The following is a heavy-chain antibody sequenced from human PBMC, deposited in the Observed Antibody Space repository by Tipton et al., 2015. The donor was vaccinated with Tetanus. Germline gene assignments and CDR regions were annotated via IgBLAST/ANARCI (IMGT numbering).Heavy chain of an antibody. CDR3: AREYSSGWSVFDY. J-gene: IGHJ4*02. CDR2: ISSSGSSI. Sequence: SLRLSCVASGFTFRDYSMNWVRQVPGKGLQWVSYISSSGSSIYYADSVKGRFTISRDNAKNSLYLQMNSLRAEDTAVYYCAREYSSGWSVFDYWGQGTLVTVSS. CDR1: GFTFRDYS. V-gene: IGHV3-11*01. D-gene: IGHD6-19*01.